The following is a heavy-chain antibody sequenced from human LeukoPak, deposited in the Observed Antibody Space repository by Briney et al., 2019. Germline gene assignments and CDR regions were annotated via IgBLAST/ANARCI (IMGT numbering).Heavy chain of an antibody. CDR2: ISGSGSST. CDR1: GLIFSDYY. J-gene: IGHJ4*02. CDR3: ARDDGRRATSTVVFGN. D-gene: IGHD2-2*01. Sequence: GGSLRLSCAVSGLIFSDYYMSWIRQAPGEGLDWISYISGSGSSTNYADSVKGRFTISRDNAKNSLHLQMNSLRAEDTAMYYCARDDGRRATSTVVFGNWGQGTLVTVSS. V-gene: IGHV3-11*04.